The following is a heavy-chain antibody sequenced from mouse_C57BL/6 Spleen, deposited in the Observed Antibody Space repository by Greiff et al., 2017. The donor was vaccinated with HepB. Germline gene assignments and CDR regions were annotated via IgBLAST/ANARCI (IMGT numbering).Heavy chain of an antibody. D-gene: IGHD2-14*01. Sequence: QVQLQQPGAELVKPGASVKMSCKASGYTFTSYWITWVKQRPGQGLEWIGDIYPGSGSTNYNEKFKSKATLTVDTASRTAYMQLRSLTSEDSAVYYCATAGTGAMDYWGQGTSVTVSS. V-gene: IGHV1-55*01. CDR3: ATAGTGAMDY. CDR1: GYTFTSYW. J-gene: IGHJ4*01. CDR2: IYPGSGST.